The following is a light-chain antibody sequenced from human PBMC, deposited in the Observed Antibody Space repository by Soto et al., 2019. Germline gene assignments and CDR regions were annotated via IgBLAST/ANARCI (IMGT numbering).Light chain of an antibody. CDR2: EVN. Sequence: QSALTQPPSASGSPGQSVTISCTGTSSDVGGYDYVSWYQHHPGKAPKLMIYEVNKRPSGVPDRFSGSKSGNTASLTVSGLLAEDEADYYCSSYAGSNNLVFGGGTKLTVL. J-gene: IGLJ3*02. V-gene: IGLV2-8*01. CDR1: SSDVGGYDY. CDR3: SSYAGSNNLV.